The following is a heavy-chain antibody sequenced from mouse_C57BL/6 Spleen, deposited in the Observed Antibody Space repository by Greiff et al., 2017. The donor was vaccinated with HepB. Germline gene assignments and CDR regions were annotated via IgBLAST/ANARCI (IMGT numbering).Heavy chain of an antibody. J-gene: IGHJ3*01. D-gene: IGHD2-1*01. V-gene: IGHV1-52*01. CDR2: INPSDSET. CDR3: ASGGVYGNYEFAY. CDR1: GYTFTSYW. Sequence: VQLQQPGAELVRPGSSVKLSCKASGYTFTSYWMHWVKQRPIQGLEWIGNINPSDSETHYNQKFKDKATLTVDKSSSTAYMQLSSLTSEDSAVYYCASGGVYGNYEFAYWGQGTLVTVSA.